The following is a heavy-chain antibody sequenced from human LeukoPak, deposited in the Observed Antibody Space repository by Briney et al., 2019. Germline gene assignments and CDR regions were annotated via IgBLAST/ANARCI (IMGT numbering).Heavy chain of an antibody. D-gene: IGHD2-15*01. Sequence: GGSLRLSCAAFGFTFSSYAMSWVRQAPGKGLEWVSAISSSGGSTYYADSVKGRFSISRDNSKNTLYVQMNSLRAEDTAVYYCARRGVAATNAFDIWGQGTMVTVSS. J-gene: IGHJ3*02. V-gene: IGHV3-23*01. CDR1: GFTFSSYA. CDR3: ARRGVAATNAFDI. CDR2: ISSSGGST.